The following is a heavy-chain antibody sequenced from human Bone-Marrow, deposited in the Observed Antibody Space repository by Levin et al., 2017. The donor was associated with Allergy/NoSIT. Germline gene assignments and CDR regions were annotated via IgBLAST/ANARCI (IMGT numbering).Heavy chain of an antibody. CDR1: GFTLSDYW. Sequence: HTGGSLRLSCAASGFTLSDYWMHWVRQAPGKGLVWVSRINNDGSSTIYADSVRGRFTISRDNAKNTVYLQMSGLRVEDTAVYYCVRTLGWRNPFDSWGQGTLVTVSS. CDR2: INNDGSST. J-gene: IGHJ4*02. V-gene: IGHV3-74*01. CDR3: VRTLGWRNPFDS. D-gene: IGHD6-19*01.